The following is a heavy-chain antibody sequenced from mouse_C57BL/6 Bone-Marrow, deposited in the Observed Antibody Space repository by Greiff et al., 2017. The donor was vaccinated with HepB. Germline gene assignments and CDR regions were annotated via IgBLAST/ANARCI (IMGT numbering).Heavy chain of an antibody. CDR3: ARREGNYLYYAMDY. D-gene: IGHD2-1*01. V-gene: IGHV5-4*03. CDR2: ISDGGSYT. J-gene: IGHJ4*01. Sequence: EVMLVESGGGLVKPGGSLKLSCAASGFTFSSYAMSWVRQTPEKRLEWVATISDGGSYTYYPDNVKGRFTISRDNAKNNLYLQMSHLKSEDTAMYYCARREGNYLYYAMDYWGQGTSVTVSS. CDR1: GFTFSSYA.